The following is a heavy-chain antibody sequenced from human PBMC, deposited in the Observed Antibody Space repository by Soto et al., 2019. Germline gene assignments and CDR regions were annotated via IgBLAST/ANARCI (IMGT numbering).Heavy chain of an antibody. CDR3: AREMDGDHQTDY. CDR1: GCAISSYY. D-gene: IGHD4-17*01. J-gene: IGHJ4*02. CDR2: IYTSGST. Sequence: QVQLQESGPGLVKPSETLSLTCTVSGCAISSYYWSWIRQPAGKGLAWIGRIYTSGSTNYNPALKSRVTMSVDTSKNQFALKLSSVTAADTAVYYCAREMDGDHQTDYWGQGTLVTVSS. V-gene: IGHV4-4*07.